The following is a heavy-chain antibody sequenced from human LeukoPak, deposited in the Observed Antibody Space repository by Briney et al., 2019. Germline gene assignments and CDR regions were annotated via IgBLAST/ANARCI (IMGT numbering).Heavy chain of an antibody. V-gene: IGHV4-59*01. CDR3: ARYIVSYPHDAFDI. D-gene: IGHD1-26*01. J-gene: IGHJ3*02. CDR2: VSYSGGT. Sequence: PSETLSLTCTVSGGSINSDSWSWIRQPPGKGLEWIGNVSYSGGTNYHASLKSRVTISVDTSKKQFSLKLSSVTAADTAFYYCARYIVSYPHDAFDIWGQGTMVTVSS. CDR1: GGSINSDS.